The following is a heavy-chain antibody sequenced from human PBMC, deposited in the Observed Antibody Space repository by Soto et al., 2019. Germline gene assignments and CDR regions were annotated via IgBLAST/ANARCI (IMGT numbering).Heavy chain of an antibody. Sequence: PGGSLRLSCAASGFTFSSYAMSWVRQAPGKGLEWVSAISGSGGSTYYADSVKGRFTISRDNSKNTLYLQMNSLRAEDTAVYYCAKTISYGDSRPYYFDYWGQGTLVTSPQ. CDR3: AKTISYGDSRPYYFDY. J-gene: IGHJ4*02. D-gene: IGHD4-17*01. CDR1: GFTFSSYA. V-gene: IGHV3-23*01. CDR2: ISGSGGST.